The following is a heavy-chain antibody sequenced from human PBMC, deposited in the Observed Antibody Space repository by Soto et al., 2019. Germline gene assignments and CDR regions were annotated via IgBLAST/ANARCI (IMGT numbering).Heavy chain of an antibody. CDR2: IIPIFGTA. CDR1: GGTFSSYA. D-gene: IGHD3-22*01. V-gene: IGHV1-69*13. Sequence: SVKVSCKASGGTFSSYAISWVRQAPGQGLEWMGGIIPIFGTANYAQKFQGRVTITADESTSTAYMELSSLRSEDTAVYYCARDGPYYYVSSGYHSGFSDYWGQGTLVTVSS. CDR3: ARDGPYYYVSSGYHSGFSDY. J-gene: IGHJ4*02.